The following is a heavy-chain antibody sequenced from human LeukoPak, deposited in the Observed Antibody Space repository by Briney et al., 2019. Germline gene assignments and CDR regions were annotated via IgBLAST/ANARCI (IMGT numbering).Heavy chain of an antibody. V-gene: IGHV4-61*02. CDR1: GGSITSAGYS. J-gene: IGHJ4*02. D-gene: IGHD2-2*01. CDR2: IYSSGST. CDR3: ARGYCTSTSCSENRYYFDS. Sequence: KTSQTLSLTCTVSGGSITSAGYSWGWIRQPARKGLEWIGRIYSSGSTNSNPSLKSRVTISVDTSKNQFSPKLSSVTAADTAVYYCARGYCTSTSCSENRYYFDSWGQGTLVTVSS.